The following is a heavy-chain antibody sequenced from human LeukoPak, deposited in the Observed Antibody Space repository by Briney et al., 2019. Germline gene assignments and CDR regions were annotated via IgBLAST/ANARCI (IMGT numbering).Heavy chain of an antibody. CDR3: ARVRDTTVTIDY. J-gene: IGHJ4*02. V-gene: IGHV4-59*01. Sequence: SETLSLTCTVSGGSISTYYWSWIRQPPGKGLEWIGYIYYSGSTNYNPPLKSRVTISVDTSKNQFSLKLSSVTAADTAVYYCARVRDTTVTIDYWGQGTLVTVSS. CDR2: IYYSGST. D-gene: IGHD4-17*01. CDR1: GGSISTYY.